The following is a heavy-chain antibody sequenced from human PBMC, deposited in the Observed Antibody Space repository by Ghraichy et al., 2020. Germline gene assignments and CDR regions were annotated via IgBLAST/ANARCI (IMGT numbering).Heavy chain of an antibody. Sequence: SQTLSLTCAISGDSVSSNSAAWNWIRQPPGKGLEWIGYIYYSGSTNYNPSLKSRVTISVDTSKNQFSLKLSPVTAADTAVYYCARQMIEVGATNVCCYYYMDVWGKGTTVTVSS. V-gene: IGHV4-59*08. J-gene: IGHJ6*03. CDR3: ARQMIEVGATNVCCYYYMDV. D-gene: IGHD1-26*01. CDR1: GDSVSSNSAA. CDR2: IYYSGST.